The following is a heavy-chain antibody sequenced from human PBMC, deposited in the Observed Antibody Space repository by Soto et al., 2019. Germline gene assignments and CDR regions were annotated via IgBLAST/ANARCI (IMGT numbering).Heavy chain of an antibody. J-gene: IGHJ5*01. CDR3: AKERGHRGASDS. Sequence: EVQLLESGGGLVEPGGSLRLSCAASGFIFSSYGMNWVRQAPGKGLDWVSAISNSGGNTYYSDSVKGRFTISRDNSKNTLYLQMTSLRAEDTAVSYCAKERGHRGASDSWGQGTLVTVSS. D-gene: IGHD1-26*01. CDR2: ISNSGGNT. CDR1: GFIFSSYG. V-gene: IGHV3-23*01.